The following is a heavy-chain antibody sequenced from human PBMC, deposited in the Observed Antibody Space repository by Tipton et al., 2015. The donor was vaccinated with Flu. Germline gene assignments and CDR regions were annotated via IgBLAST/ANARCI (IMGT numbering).Heavy chain of an antibody. CDR1: GGSITSSSYY. D-gene: IGHD4-11*01. CDR3: ARDLVQDYRDQYFGMDV. Sequence: TLSLTCTVSGGSITSSSYYCGWIRQPPGKGLEWIGSIYYSGSTYYNPSLKSRVTISVDTSKNQFSLKLSSVTAADTAVYYCARDLVQDYRDQYFGMDVWGQGTTVTVSS. J-gene: IGHJ6*02. CDR2: IYYSGST. V-gene: IGHV4-39*07.